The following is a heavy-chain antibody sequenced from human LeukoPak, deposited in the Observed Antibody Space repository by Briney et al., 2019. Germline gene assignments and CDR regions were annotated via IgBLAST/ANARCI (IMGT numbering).Heavy chain of an antibody. J-gene: IGHJ4*02. V-gene: IGHV4-34*01. Sequence: SETLSLTCAVYGGSFSGYYWSWIRQPPVKGLEWIGEINHSGSTNYNPSLKSRVTISVDTSKNQFSLKLSSVTAADTAVYYCARAVGSSSSIDYWGQGTLVTVSS. CDR1: GGSFSGYY. D-gene: IGHD6-6*01. CDR3: ARAVGSSSSIDY. CDR2: INHSGST.